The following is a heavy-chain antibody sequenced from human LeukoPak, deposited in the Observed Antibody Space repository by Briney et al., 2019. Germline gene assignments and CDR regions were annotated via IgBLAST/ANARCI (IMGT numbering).Heavy chain of an antibody. CDR2: INHSGST. CDR3: ARGLQRFASDI. CDR1: GGSFSGYY. J-gene: IGHJ3*02. Sequence: SETLSLTCAVYGGSFSGYYWSWIRQPPGKGLEWIGEINHSGSTNYNPSLKSRVTISVDTSKNQFSLKLSSVTAADTAVYYCARGLQRFASDIWGQGTMVTVSS. V-gene: IGHV4-34*01. D-gene: IGHD3-3*01.